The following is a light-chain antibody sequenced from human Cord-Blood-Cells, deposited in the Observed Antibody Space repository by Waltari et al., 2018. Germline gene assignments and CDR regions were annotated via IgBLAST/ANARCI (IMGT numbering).Light chain of an antibody. CDR2: WAY. Sequence: DIVMTQSPDSLAVSLGERAPINRKSSLSVLYSYHNKNHLAWYQQKPGQPPKLLICWAYTREAVAPDRFIGSGSGTDFSLTIISLQAEDVAVYYCQQYSSTPLPVGGGTKVEIK. J-gene: IGKJ4*01. CDR1: LSVLYSYHNKNH. CDR3: QQYSSTPLP. V-gene: IGKV4-1*01.